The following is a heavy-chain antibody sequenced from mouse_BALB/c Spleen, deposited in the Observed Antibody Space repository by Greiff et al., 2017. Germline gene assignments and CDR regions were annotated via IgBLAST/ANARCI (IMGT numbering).Heavy chain of an antibody. J-gene: IGHJ4*01. CDR2: ISYSGST. D-gene: IGHD1-1*01. V-gene: IGHV3-8*02. Sequence: EVQLKESGPSLVKPSQTLSLTCSVTGDSITSGYWNWIRKFPGNKLEYMGYISYSGSTYYNPSLKSRISITRDTSKNQYYLQLNSVTTEDTATYYCARSYGSSYGAMDYWGQGTSVTVSS. CDR1: GDSITSGY. CDR3: ARSYGSSYGAMDY.